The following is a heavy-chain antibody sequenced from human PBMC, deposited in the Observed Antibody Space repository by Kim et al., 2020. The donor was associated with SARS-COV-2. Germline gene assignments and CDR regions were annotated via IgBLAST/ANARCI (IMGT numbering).Heavy chain of an antibody. D-gene: IGHD3-22*01. CDR1: GGSFSGYY. V-gene: IGHV4-34*01. Sequence: SETLSLTCAVYGGSFSGYYWSWIRQPPGKGLEWIGEINHSGSTNYNPSLKSRVTISVDTSKNQFSLKLSSVTAADTAVYYCARGSRRNYYDSSGCWFDPWGQGTLVTVSS. J-gene: IGHJ5*02. CDR2: INHSGST. CDR3: ARGSRRNYYDSSGCWFDP.